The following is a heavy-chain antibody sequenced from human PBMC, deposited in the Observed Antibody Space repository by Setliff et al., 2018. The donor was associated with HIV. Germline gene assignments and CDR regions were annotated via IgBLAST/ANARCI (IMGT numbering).Heavy chain of an antibody. Sequence: ASVKVSCKASGYTFTSYYMHWVRQAPGQGLEWMGIINPRDGSTTYAQKFQGRVTMTRDTSTSTVYMELSSLKSDDTAVYSCARGSAVVTAKLDYWGQGTLVTVSS. CDR2: INPRDGST. CDR1: GYTFTSYY. V-gene: IGHV1-46*01. D-gene: IGHD2-21*02. J-gene: IGHJ4*02. CDR3: ARGSAVVTAKLDY.